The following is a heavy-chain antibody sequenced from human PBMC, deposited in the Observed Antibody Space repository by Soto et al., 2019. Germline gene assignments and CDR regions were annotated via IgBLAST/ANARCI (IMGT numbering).Heavy chain of an antibody. Sequence: GGSLRLSCAASGFTFSNYAVTWVRQAPGKGLEWVSTISGSGGSTYYADSVKGRFTISRDNSKNTLYLQMNSLRAEDTAVYYCAKGITIFGVVIINYYYYGMDVWGQGTTVTVSS. D-gene: IGHD3-3*01. V-gene: IGHV3-23*01. CDR2: ISGSGGST. CDR1: GFTFSNYA. CDR3: AKGITIFGVVIINYYYYGMDV. J-gene: IGHJ6*02.